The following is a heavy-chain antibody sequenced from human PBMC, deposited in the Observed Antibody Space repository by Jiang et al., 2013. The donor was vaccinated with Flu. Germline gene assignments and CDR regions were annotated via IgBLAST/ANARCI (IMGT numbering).Heavy chain of an antibody. CDR2: IIPMVGTA. D-gene: IGHD3-16*02. V-gene: IGHV1-69*08. Sequence: GAEVKKPGSSVKVSCKASGDTLTTYTVTWVRQAPGQGLQWMGRIIPMVGTAHYAQNFQGRVTITADKSTDTAYMELTSLISEDTAMYYCALNVRGYRYADDFWGQGTLVTVSS. CDR1: GDTLTTYT. CDR3: ALNVRGYRYADDF. J-gene: IGHJ4*02.